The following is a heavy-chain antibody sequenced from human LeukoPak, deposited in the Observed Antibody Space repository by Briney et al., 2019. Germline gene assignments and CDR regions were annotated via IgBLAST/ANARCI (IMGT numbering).Heavy chain of an antibody. J-gene: IGHJ1*01. CDR3: AKASAGYYDTSGYPFQH. Sequence: PGRSLRLSCAASGFTFSSYGMHWVRQAPGKGLEWVSAISGSGGSTYYADSVKGRFTISRDNSKNTLYLQMNSLRGEDTAVYHCAKASAGYYDTSGYPFQHWGQGTLVTVSS. V-gene: IGHV3-23*01. D-gene: IGHD3-22*01. CDR2: ISGSGGST. CDR1: GFTFSSYG.